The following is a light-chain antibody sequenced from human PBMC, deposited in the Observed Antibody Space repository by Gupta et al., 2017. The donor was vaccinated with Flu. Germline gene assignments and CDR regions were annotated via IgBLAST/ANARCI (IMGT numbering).Light chain of an antibody. CDR1: QSVSSN. CDR3: QQYNNWPPYT. Sequence: EIVMTPSPATLSSSPGERATLSCRASQSVSSNLAWYQQKPGQAPRLLIYGASTRTTGIPARFSGSGPGTEFTLTISSLQSEDFAVYSCQQYNNWPPYTFGQGTKLEIK. J-gene: IGKJ2*01. V-gene: IGKV3-15*01. CDR2: GAS.